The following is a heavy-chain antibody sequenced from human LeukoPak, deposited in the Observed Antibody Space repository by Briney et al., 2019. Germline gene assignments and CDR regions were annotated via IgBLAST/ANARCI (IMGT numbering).Heavy chain of an antibody. J-gene: IGHJ4*02. CDR1: GGTFSSYA. D-gene: IGHD1-26*01. CDR2: IIPIFGTA. Sequence: GASVKVSCKASGGTFSSYAISWVRQAPGQGLEWMGGIIPIFGTANYAQKFQGRVTITADESTSTAYMELSSLGSEDTAVYYCARFGVVGATRDYWGQGTLVTVSS. CDR3: ARFGVVGATRDY. V-gene: IGHV1-69*13.